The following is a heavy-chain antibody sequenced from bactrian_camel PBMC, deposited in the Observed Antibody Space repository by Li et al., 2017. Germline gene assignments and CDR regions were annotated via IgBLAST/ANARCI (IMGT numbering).Heavy chain of an antibody. CDR1: GFTFSSRS. Sequence: QLVESGGGLVQPGGSLRLSCVGSGFTFSSRSMAWVRQAPGKGLEWVSTIAGDATKTDYSDVHMGRFSVSRDNTKNTMYLQMNSLQSEDTGLCYCATRGVVVRGPPDEYDYWGQGTQVTVS. CDR2: IAGDATKT. V-gene: IGHV3-2*01. D-gene: IGHD2*01. CDR3: ATRGVVVRGPPDEYDY. J-gene: IGHJ4*01.